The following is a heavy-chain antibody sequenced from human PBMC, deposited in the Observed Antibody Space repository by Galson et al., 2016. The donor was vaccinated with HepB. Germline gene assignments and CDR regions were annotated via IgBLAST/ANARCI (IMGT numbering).Heavy chain of an antibody. CDR2: IIPIIGTA. D-gene: IGHD6-19*01. CDR1: GGTFSSYA. J-gene: IGHJ4*02. CDR3: ARDVVAVAGTRGY. V-gene: IGHV1-69*13. Sequence: SVKVSCKASGGTFSSYAICWVRQAPGQGLEWMGGIIPIIGTATYAQKFQGRVTITADESTSTAYMELNSLKSDDTALYYCARDVVAVAGTRGYWGQGTLVIVSA.